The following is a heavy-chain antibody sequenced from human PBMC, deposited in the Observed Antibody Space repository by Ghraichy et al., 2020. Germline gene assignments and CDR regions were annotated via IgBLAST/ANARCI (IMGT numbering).Heavy chain of an antibody. D-gene: IGHD3-10*01. CDR1: GSSVTTGVNY. CDR2: IFSSGGT. J-gene: IGHJ6*03. V-gene: IGHV4-31*03. CDR3: ARGPDSINYYYFYMDV. Sequence: SETLSLTCTVSGSSVTTGVNYWIWIRQRPGEGLEWIGYIFSSGGTYYAPSLKSRVSISADPSKNQFSLRLTSVTAADAAVYYCARGPDSINYYYFYMDVWGKGTSVSVSS.